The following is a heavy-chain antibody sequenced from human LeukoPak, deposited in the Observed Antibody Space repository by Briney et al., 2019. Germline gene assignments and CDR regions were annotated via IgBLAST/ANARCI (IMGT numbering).Heavy chain of an antibody. CDR2: IYTSGST. CDR3: ARAQVVTAPNFDY. CDR1: GGSISSGSYY. D-gene: IGHD2-21*02. V-gene: IGHV4-61*02. J-gene: IGHJ4*02. Sequence: MTSETLSLTCTVSGGSISSGSYYWSWIRQPAGKGLEWIGRIYTSGSTNYNPSLKSRVTISVDTSKNQFSLKLGSVTAADTAVYYCARAQVVTAPNFDYWGQGTLVTVSS.